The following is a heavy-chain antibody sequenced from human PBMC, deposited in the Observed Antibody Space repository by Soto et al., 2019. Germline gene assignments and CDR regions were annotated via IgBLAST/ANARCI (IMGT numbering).Heavy chain of an antibody. CDR2: IYAGDSDT. CDR1: GYSFTSYW. CDR3: ARGRGTPLGFKX. V-gene: IGHV5-51*01. J-gene: IGHJ1*01. Sequence: PGEALKISWKGSGYSFTSYWIGWVRQMPGKGVELMGIIYAGDSDTRYSPSFQGKVTISADKSISNAYLQWSSLKASDTAMYYCARGRGTPLGFKXWGQGTLVTVSX. D-gene: IGHD1-1*01.